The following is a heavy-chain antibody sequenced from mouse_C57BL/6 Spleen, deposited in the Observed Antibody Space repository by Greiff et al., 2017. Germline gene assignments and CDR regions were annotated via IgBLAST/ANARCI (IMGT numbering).Heavy chain of an antibody. D-gene: IGHD2-5*01. CDR3: ARKRTHYSNHYFDY. CDR2: IYPGDGDT. V-gene: IGHV1-80*01. CDR1: GYAFSSYW. J-gene: IGHJ2*01. Sequence: QVQLQQSGAELVKPGASVKISCKASGYAFSSYWMNWVKQRPGKGLEWIGQIYPGDGDTNYNGKFKGKATLTADNSSSTAYMQLSSLTSEDSAVYFCARKRTHYSNHYFDYWGQGTTLTVSS.